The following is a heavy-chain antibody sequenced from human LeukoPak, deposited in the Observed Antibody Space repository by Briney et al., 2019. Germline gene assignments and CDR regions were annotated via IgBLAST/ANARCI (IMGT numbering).Heavy chain of an antibody. Sequence: GGSLRLSCAASGFTFSSYSMNWVRQAPGRGLEWVSSISSSSGYIYYADSVKGRFTISRDNAKNSLYLQMNSLRAEDTAVYYCARGYNYGYDYGGQGTLVTVSS. V-gene: IGHV3-21*01. D-gene: IGHD5-18*01. CDR2: ISSSSGYI. CDR1: GFTFSSYS. CDR3: ARGYNYGYDY. J-gene: IGHJ4*02.